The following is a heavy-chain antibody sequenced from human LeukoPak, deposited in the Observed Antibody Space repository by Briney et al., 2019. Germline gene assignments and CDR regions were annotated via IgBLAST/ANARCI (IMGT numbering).Heavy chain of an antibody. Sequence: GGSLRLSCAASGFTFSSYVMHWVRQAPGKGLEWVAFISSDGSNKYYADSVKGRFTISRDNPKNRLYLQMNSLRAEDTAVYHCARDLTGTGDYWGQGTLVTVSP. D-gene: IGHD1-1*01. CDR1: GFTFSSYV. CDR3: ARDLTGTGDY. J-gene: IGHJ4*02. V-gene: IGHV3-30-3*01. CDR2: ISSDGSNK.